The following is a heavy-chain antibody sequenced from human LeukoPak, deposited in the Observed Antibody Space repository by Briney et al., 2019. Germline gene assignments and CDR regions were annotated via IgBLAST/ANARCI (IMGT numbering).Heavy chain of an antibody. V-gene: IGHV3-74*01. CDR1: GFTFSSYE. D-gene: IGHD6-6*01. CDR3: ARDSNWSIAARRYFDY. CDR2: INSDGSST. J-gene: IGHJ4*02. Sequence: GGSLRLSCAASGFTFSSYEMNWVRQAPGKGLVWVSRINSDGSSTSYADSVKGRFTISRDNAKNTLYLQMNSLRAEDTAVYYCARDSNWSIAARRYFDYWGQGTLVTVSS.